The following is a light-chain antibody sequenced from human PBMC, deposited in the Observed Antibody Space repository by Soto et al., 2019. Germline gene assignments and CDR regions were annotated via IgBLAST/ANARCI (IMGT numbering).Light chain of an antibody. V-gene: IGKV2-30*02. J-gene: IGKJ5*01. CDR3: MQGTHWPIN. CDR1: QSLVHSDGIAY. Sequence: DVVMTQSPLSLPVTLGQPASISFRSNQSLVHSDGIAYFSWFQQRPGRSPRRLIYKVSNRDSGVPARFSGSGSGTDFALKISRVEAEDVGVYYCMQGTHWPINFGQGTRLEIK. CDR2: KVS.